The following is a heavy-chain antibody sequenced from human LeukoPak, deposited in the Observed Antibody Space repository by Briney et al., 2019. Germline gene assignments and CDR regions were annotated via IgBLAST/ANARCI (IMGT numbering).Heavy chain of an antibody. J-gene: IGHJ3*02. D-gene: IGHD1-20*01. V-gene: IGHV3-9*01. CDR2: ISWNSGSI. CDR3: ARLSGTRYFDI. Sequence: PGRSLRLSCAASGFTFDDYAMHWVRQAPGKGLEWVSGISWNSGSIGYADSVKGRFTISRDNAKNSLYLQMNSLRAEDTAVYYCARLSGTRYFDIWGQGTMVTVSS. CDR1: GFTFDDYA.